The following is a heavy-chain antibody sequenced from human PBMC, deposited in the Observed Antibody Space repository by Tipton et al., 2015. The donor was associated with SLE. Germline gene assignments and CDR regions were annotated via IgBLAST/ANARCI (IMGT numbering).Heavy chain of an antibody. CDR2: IYYSGST. CDR3: ARERVAVAATPWYFDL. V-gene: IGHV4-59*01. Sequence: LRLSCTVSGGSISSYYWSWIRQPPGKGLEWIGYIYYSGSTNYNPSLKSRVTISVDTSKNQFSLKLSSVTAADTAVYYCARERVAVAATPWYFDLWCRGTLVTVSS. D-gene: IGHD6-19*01. J-gene: IGHJ2*01. CDR1: GGSISSYY.